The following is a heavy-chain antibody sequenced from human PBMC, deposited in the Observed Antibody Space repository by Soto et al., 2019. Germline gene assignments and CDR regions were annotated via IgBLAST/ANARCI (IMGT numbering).Heavy chain of an antibody. CDR1: GKIFVNYG. J-gene: IGHJ6*02. CDR2: ISPYTGNT. Sequence: GASVKVSCKASGKIFVNYGIAWGRQAPGQGLEWLGWISPYTGNTYYATKVRGRLTLTTDTSTSTAFMDLGSLTSADTAVYYCAMVDLYVTPTPQDVWGQGTTVTVSS. CDR3: AMVDLYVTPTPQDV. D-gene: IGHD3-16*01. V-gene: IGHV1-18*01.